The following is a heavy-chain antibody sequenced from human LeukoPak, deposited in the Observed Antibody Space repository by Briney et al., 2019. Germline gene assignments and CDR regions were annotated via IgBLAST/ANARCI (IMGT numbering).Heavy chain of an antibody. CDR3: ARESSVGAHKAFDY. J-gene: IGHJ4*02. CDR2: IESDGSRT. D-gene: IGHD1-26*01. CDR1: GFTFSSYW. V-gene: IGHV3-74*01. Sequence: PGGSLRLSCAASGFTFSSYWMHWVRQAPGKGLVWVSRIESDGSRTSYADSVKGRFTISRDNAKNTLYLQMNSLRAEDTAVYYCARESSVGAHKAFDYWGQGTLVTVSS.